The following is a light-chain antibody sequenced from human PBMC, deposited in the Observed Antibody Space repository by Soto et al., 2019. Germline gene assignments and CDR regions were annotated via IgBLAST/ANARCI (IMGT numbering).Light chain of an antibody. CDR3: SSYTSISAVV. J-gene: IGLJ2*01. CDR2: DVT. Sequence: QSVLTQPASVSGSPGQSITISCTGTSNDIGPYNYVSWYQQHPGKAPRLLIYDVTNRPSGVSDRFSGSKSGRTASLTISGLQAEDEADYYCSSYTSISAVVFGGGTKLTVL. V-gene: IGLV2-14*03. CDR1: SNDIGPYNY.